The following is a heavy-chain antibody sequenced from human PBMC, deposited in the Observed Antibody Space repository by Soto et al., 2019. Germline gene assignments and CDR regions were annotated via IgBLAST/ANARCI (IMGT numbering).Heavy chain of an antibody. CDR3: ATTSSSGYRAFDY. D-gene: IGHD3-16*02. Sequence: QVQLVQSGAELKKPGSSVNVSCKASGDTFSFYTINWVRQAPGLGLEWMGRVNPILSMSNYAQKFQGRVTMPADKSTSTAYMELRTLSSEDTAFYSCATTSSSGYRAFDYWGQGALVTVSS. CDR1: GDTFSFYT. J-gene: IGHJ4*02. CDR2: VNPILSMS. V-gene: IGHV1-69*02.